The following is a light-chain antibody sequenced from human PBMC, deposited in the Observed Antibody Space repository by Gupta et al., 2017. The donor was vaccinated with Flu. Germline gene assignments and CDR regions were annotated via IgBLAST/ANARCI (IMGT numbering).Light chain of an antibody. CDR2: AAA. V-gene: IGKV1-27*01. Sequence: DIQMTQSPSSLSASVGDRVTISCRASQGISNSLAWYQQKPGKVPKLLIYAAATLESGVPSRFSGSGSGTDFTLTISSLQPEDVASYYCQKDNSAPRTFGQGTKVEIK. J-gene: IGKJ1*01. CDR1: QGISNS. CDR3: QKDNSAPRT.